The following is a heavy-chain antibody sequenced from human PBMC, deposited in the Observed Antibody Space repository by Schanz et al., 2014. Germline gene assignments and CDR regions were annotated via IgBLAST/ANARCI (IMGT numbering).Heavy chain of an antibody. CDR1: GYTFTGYY. D-gene: IGHD5-12*01. J-gene: IGHJ4*02. CDR3: ARAFGGYDPAGALDY. V-gene: IGHV1-2*04. Sequence: QVQLVQSGAEMKKPGASVKVSCKASGYTFTGYYMHWVRQAPGQGLEWMGWINPNRGTTNYAQKFQGWVTMTRDASISTAYMELSRLKSDDTAVYYCARAFGGYDPAGALDYWGQGTLVTVSS. CDR2: INPNRGTT.